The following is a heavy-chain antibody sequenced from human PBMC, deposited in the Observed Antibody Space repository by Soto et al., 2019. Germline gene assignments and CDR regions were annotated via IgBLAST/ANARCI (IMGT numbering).Heavy chain of an antibody. CDR1: GFSISSGDYY. Sequence: SETLSLTCTFSGFSISSGDYYWSWIRQPPGKGLEWIGYIYYSGSTYYNPSLKSRVTISVDTSKNQFSLKLSSVTAADTAVYYCARANSSGYWDFDYWGQGTLVTVSS. V-gene: IGHV4-30-4*01. CDR2: IYYSGST. J-gene: IGHJ4*02. CDR3: ARANSSGYWDFDY. D-gene: IGHD3-22*01.